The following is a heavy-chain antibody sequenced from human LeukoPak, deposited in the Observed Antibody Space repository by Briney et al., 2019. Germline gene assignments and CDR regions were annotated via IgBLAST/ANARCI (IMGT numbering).Heavy chain of an antibody. J-gene: IGHJ4*02. D-gene: IGHD5-18*01. CDR3: AAGSGYSYGYYGDY. V-gene: IGHV1-58*02. Sequence: ASVTVSFTASGFTFTSSAMQWVRQARGQRLEWIGWIVVGSGNTNYAQKFQERVTITRDMSTSTAYMELSSLRSEDTAVYYCAAGSGYSYGYYGDYWGQGTLVTVSS. CDR1: GFTFTSSA. CDR2: IVVGSGNT.